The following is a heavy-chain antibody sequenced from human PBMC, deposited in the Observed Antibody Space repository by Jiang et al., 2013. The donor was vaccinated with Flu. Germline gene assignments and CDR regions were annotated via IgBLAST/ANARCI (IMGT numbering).Heavy chain of an antibody. CDR3: ARDSTIGGYGDSDY. J-gene: IGHJ4*02. CDR2: IYYSGTA. CDR1: GGSINSGGYY. V-gene: IGHV4-31*03. Sequence: GPGLVKPSQTLSLTCTVSGGSINSGGYYWSWIRQHPGKGLEWIGYIYYSGTAYYNPSLKSRVFISVDTSKNQFSLKLTSVTAADTAMYYCARDSTIGGYGDSDYWGQGTLVAVSS. D-gene: IGHD4-17*01.